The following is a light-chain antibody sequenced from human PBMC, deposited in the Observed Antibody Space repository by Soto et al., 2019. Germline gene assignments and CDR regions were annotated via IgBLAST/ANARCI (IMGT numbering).Light chain of an antibody. CDR3: QHYINWPPLT. Sequence: EIVLTQSPATLSVSPGETATLSCRASQSVGSAVAWYQHRPGQAPRLLIVAASIRATGVPGRFSGGGSGTEFTLAISGLQSEDFAVHYCQHYINWPPLTFGGGTTVDIK. V-gene: IGKV3-15*01. J-gene: IGKJ4*01. CDR2: AAS. CDR1: QSVGSA.